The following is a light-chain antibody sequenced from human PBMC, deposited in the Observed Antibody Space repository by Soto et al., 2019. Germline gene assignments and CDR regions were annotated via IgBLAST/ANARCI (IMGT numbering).Light chain of an antibody. J-gene: IGKJ5*01. CDR1: QGISSA. Sequence: AIELTQSPSSLSASVGDRVTITWRASQGISSAVAWYQQKPGKPPKLLMYDASSLESGVPPRLRGSGYGTDFTLSISSLKTEDFATYYCQQFNNYPLTFGQGTRLEIK. CDR3: QQFNNYPLT. CDR2: DAS. V-gene: IGKV1D-13*01.